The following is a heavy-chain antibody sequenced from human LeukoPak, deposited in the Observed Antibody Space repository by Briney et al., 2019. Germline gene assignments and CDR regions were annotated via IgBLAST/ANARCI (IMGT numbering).Heavy chain of an antibody. CDR3: ATLPLVDTAMASGAFDI. V-gene: IGHV1-24*01. CDR2: FDPEDGET. J-gene: IGHJ3*02. D-gene: IGHD5-18*01. CDR1: GYTLTELS. Sequence: ASVWVSCKVSGYTLTELSMHWVRQAPGKGLEWMGGFDPEDGETIYAQKFQGRVTMTEDTSTDTAYMELSSLRSEDTAVYYCATLPLVDTAMASGAFDIWGQGTLVTVSS.